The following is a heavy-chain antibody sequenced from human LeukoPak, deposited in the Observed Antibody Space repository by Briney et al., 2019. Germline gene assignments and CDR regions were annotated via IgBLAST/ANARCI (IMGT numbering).Heavy chain of an antibody. CDR1: GYTFSDYS. CDR3: ARGRGCSSLSCYPDY. D-gene: IGHD2-2*01. V-gene: IGHV3-33*08. Sequence: GGSLRLSCTASGYTFSDYSMHWVRQAPGKGLEWVSVISYSGVVKFYADSVKGRFTISRDNSKNTLYLQMNSLGAEDTALYYCARGRGCSSLSCYPDYWGQGTLVTVSS. J-gene: IGHJ4*02. CDR2: ISYSGVVK.